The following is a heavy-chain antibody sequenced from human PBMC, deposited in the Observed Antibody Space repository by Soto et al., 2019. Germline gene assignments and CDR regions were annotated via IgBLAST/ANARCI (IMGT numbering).Heavy chain of an antibody. D-gene: IGHD3-22*01. CDR1: GYTFTIYG. CDR2: ISAYNGNT. J-gene: IGHJ5*02. V-gene: IGHV1-18*01. CDR3: ARSDVYYDRSGYYCFDP. Sequence: GASVKVACKASGYTFTIYGISWVRQAPGQGLEWMGWISAYNGNTNYAQKLQGRVTMTTDTSTNTAYMELRSLRSDDTAVYYCARSDVYYDRSGYYCFDPWGPGTLVTVSS.